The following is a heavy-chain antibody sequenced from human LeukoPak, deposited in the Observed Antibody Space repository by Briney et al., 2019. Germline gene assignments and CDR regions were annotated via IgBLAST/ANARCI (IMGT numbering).Heavy chain of an antibody. V-gene: IGHV1-24*01. CDR2: FDPEDGET. J-gene: IGHJ4*02. CDR3: ATGDGRARYFDY. CDR1: GYTLTELS. Sequence: ASVKVSCKVSGYTLTELSMHWVRQAPGKGLEWMGGFDPEDGETIYAQKFQGRVTMTEDTSTDTAYMEVSSLRSEDTAVYYCATGDGRARYFDYWGQGTLVTVSS. D-gene: IGHD5-24*01.